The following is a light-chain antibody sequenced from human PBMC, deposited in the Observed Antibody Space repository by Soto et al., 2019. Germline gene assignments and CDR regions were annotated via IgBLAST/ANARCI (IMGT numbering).Light chain of an antibody. CDR1: QTISSY. CDR3: QHNYTTPLT. CDR2: AVS. V-gene: IGKV1-39*01. Sequence: DIEMTQSPSSLSASVGDRVTITCRASQTISSYLNWYHQKPGKAPKLLIYAVSNLQSGVPSRFSGSGSGTDFTLTISSLQPEDFATYYCQHNYTTPLTFGPGTKV. J-gene: IGKJ3*01.